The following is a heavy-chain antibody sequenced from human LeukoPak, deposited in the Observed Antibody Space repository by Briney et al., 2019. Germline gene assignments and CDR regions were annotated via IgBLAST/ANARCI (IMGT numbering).Heavy chain of an antibody. D-gene: IGHD6-19*01. Sequence: SETLSLTCTVSGYSISSGYYWGWIRQPPGKGLEWIGSIYHSGSTYYNPSLKSRVTISVDTSKNQFSLKLSSVTAADTAVYYCARVETAVAGSISFDYWGQGTLVTVSS. J-gene: IGHJ4*02. V-gene: IGHV4-38-2*02. CDR2: IYHSGST. CDR1: GYSISSGYY. CDR3: ARVETAVAGSISFDY.